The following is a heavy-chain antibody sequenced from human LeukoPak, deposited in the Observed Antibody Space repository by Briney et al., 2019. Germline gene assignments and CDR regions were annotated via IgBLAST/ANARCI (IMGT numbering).Heavy chain of an antibody. J-gene: IGHJ4*02. CDR2: ISDSGGIS. D-gene: IGHD6-19*01. Sequence: GGSLRLSCAASGFTFSGYAMTWVRQAPGKGLEWVAVISDSGGISHDAESVKGRFTISRDNSKNTLYLQMSSLRAEDTAVYYCAKYISGYAPNFDYWGQGTLVTVSS. CDR3: AKYISGYAPNFDY. V-gene: IGHV3-23*01. CDR1: GFTFSGYA.